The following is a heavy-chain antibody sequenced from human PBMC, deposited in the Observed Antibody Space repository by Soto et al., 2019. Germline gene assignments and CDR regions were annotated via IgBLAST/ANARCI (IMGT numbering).Heavy chain of an antibody. CDR3: ARDRGSYALDY. J-gene: IGHJ4*02. D-gene: IGHD1-26*01. CDR1: GYTFTSYG. V-gene: IGHV1-18*01. Sequence: QVQLVQSGAEVKKPGASVKVSCKASGYTFTSYGISWVRQAPGQGLEWMGWISANNGNTNYAQKLQGRVPMTTDTSPSTAYRELRSLRSDDTAVYYCARDRGSYALDYWGQGTLVTVSS. CDR2: ISANNGNT.